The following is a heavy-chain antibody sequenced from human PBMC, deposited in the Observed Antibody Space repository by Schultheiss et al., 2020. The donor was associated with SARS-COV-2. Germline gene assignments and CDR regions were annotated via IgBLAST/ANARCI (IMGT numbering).Heavy chain of an antibody. J-gene: IGHJ4*02. CDR1: GGSISSSSYY. Sequence: SETLSLTCTVSGGSISSSSYYWGWIRQPPGKGLEWIGSIYYSGSTYYNPSLKSRVTISVDTSKNQFSPKLSSVTAADTAVYYCARDLGLYCSSTSCTTTTGDYWGQGTLVTVSS. V-gene: IGHV4-39*07. CDR3: ARDLGLYCSSTSCTTTTGDY. D-gene: IGHD2-2*01. CDR2: IYYSGST.